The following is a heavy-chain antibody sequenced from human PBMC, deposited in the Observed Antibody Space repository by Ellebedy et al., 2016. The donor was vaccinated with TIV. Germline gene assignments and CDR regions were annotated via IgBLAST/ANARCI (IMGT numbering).Heavy chain of an antibody. D-gene: IGHD6-19*01. CDR2: ISYDGRNK. J-gene: IGHJ4*02. Sequence: GGSLRLXCAASGFTFSSYAMHWVRQAPGKGLEWVAVISYDGRNKHYPDSLKGRFTISRDDFKNTLYLRMNSLRPEDTAVYYCARDFKSGLAVAGNFDSWGQGIQVTVSS. CDR1: GFTFSSYA. V-gene: IGHV3-30*04. CDR3: ARDFKSGLAVAGNFDS.